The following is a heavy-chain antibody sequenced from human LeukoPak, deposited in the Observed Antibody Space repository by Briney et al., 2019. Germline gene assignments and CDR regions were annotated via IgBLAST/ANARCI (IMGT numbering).Heavy chain of an antibody. V-gene: IGHV3-7*01. CDR1: GFTFSSYW. Sequence: PGGSLRLSCAASGFTFSSYWMSWVRQAPGKGLEWVANIKQDGSEKYYVDSVKGRFTISRDNAKNSLYLQMNSLRAEDTAVYYCARESGYDSNYFDYWGQGTLVTVSS. CDR3: ARESGYDSNYFDY. CDR2: IKQDGSEK. D-gene: IGHD5-12*01. J-gene: IGHJ4*02.